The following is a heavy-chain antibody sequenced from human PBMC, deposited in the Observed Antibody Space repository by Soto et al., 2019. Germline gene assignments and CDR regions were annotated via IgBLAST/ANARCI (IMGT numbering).Heavy chain of an antibody. Sequence: GESLKISCKGSGYSFTSYCIGWVRQMPGKGLEWMGIIYPGDSDTRYSPSFQGQVTISADKSISTAYLQWSSLKASDTAMYYCARHTSPGRQYYDSSGYYWGQGTLVTVSS. CDR1: GYSFTSYC. J-gene: IGHJ4*02. D-gene: IGHD3-22*01. CDR3: ARHTSPGRQYYDSSGYY. CDR2: IYPGDSDT. V-gene: IGHV5-51*01.